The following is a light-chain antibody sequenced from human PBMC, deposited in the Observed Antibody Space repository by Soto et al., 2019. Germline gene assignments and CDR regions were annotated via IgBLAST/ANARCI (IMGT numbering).Light chain of an antibody. Sequence: QSVLTQSPSASASPGASVKLTCTLSSGHSDYAIAWHQQQSEKGPRYLMKVTSDGSHTKGDGIPDRFSGSSSGADRYLTISSLRSDDEADYYCQAWGTGGVFGGGTKVTVL. J-gene: IGLJ3*02. CDR1: SGHSDYA. CDR3: QAWGTGGV. V-gene: IGLV4-69*01. CDR2: VTSDGSH.